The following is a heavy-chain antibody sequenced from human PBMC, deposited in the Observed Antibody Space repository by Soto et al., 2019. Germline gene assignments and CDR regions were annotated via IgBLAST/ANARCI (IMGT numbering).Heavy chain of an antibody. J-gene: IGHJ3*02. D-gene: IGHD3-22*01. CDR1: GYTFTSYY. Sequence: ASVKVSCKASGYTFTSYYMHWVRQAPGQGLEWMGIINPSGGSTSYAQRFQGRVTMTRDTSTSTVYMELSSLRSEDTAVYYCARDHPISSSSGPFDIWGQGTMVTVSS. CDR3: ARDHPISSSSGPFDI. V-gene: IGHV1-46*01. CDR2: INPSGGST.